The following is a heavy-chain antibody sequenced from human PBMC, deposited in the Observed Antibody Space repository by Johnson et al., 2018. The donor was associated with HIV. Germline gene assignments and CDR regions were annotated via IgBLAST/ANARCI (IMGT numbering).Heavy chain of an antibody. V-gene: IGHV3-74*01. D-gene: IGHD3-22*01. CDR2: INSDGSST. CDR1: GFTFSSYW. Sequence: EVQLVESGGGLVQPGGSLRLSCAASGFTFSSYWMHWVRQAPGKGLVWVSRINSDGSSTSYADSVKGRFTISRDNAKNTLYLQMNSLGAEDTAVYYCARDGVRGDSSGYGAVDIWGQGTMVTVSS. CDR3: ARDGVRGDSSGYGAVDI. J-gene: IGHJ3*02.